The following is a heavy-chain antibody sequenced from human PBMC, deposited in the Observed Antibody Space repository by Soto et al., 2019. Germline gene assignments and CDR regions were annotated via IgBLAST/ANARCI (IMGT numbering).Heavy chain of an antibody. Sequence: GGSLRLSCAASGFTFSSYAMSWVRQAPGKGLEWVSAISGSGGSTYYADSVKGRFTISRDNSKNTLYLQMNSLRAEDTAVYYCAKARGYGDYVVSSLGYWGQGTLVTVSS. J-gene: IGHJ4*02. D-gene: IGHD4-17*01. CDR1: GFTFSSYA. CDR2: ISGSGGST. CDR3: AKARGYGDYVVSSLGY. V-gene: IGHV3-23*01.